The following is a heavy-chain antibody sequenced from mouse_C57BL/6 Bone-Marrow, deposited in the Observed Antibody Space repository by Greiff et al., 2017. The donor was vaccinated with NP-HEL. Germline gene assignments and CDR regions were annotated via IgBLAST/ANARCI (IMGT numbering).Heavy chain of an antibody. J-gene: IGHJ2*01. CDR1: GYTFTDYE. V-gene: IGHV1-15*01. CDR2: IDPETGGT. CDR3: TSLRGDLYYDYDDY. Sequence: QSGAELVRPGASVTLSCKASGYTFTDYEMHWVKQTPVHGLEWIGAIDPETGGTAYNQKFKGKAILTADKSSSTAYMELRSLTSEDSAVYYCTSLRGDLYYDYDDYWGQGTTLTVSS. D-gene: IGHD2-4*01.